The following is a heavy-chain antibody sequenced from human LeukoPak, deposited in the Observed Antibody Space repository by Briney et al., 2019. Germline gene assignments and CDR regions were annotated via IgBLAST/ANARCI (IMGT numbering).Heavy chain of an antibody. Sequence: SETLSLTCAVSGRSISSSSYYWGWIRQPPGKGLEWIENIYYSGSTYYNPSLKSRVTISVDTSKNQFSLKLSSVTAADTAVYYCARPDCSGNNCPLLFDYWGQGTPVTVSS. CDR2: IYYSGST. V-gene: IGHV4-39*01. CDR1: GRSISSSSYY. CDR3: ARPDCSGNNCPLLFDY. D-gene: IGHD2-15*01. J-gene: IGHJ4*02.